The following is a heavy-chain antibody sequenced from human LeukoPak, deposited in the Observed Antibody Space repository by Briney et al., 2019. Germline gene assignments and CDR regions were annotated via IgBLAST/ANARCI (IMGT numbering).Heavy chain of an antibody. CDR2: ITGSGGGT. CDR3: VKGFVHPTYYFDY. D-gene: IGHD3-10*01. J-gene: IGHJ4*02. Sequence: PGWSLTLSCAASGFTFSNYSMMWVRQAPGKRLEWVCAITGSGGGTSYAASVRGRFTISRDNSANTLYLQLDSLRAEDTAVYFCVKGFVHPTYYFDYWGQGTLVTVSS. V-gene: IGHV3-23*01. CDR1: GFTFSNYS.